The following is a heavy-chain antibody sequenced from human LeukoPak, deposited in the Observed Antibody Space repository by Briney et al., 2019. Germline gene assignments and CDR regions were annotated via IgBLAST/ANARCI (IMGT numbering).Heavy chain of an antibody. V-gene: IGHV3-21*01. CDR3: ARVLSGSYPPYFDY. D-gene: IGHD1-26*01. J-gene: IGHJ4*02. CDR2: ISGNSAFI. Sequence: GGSLRLSCAASGFTFSSYSMSWVRQAPGKGLEWVSSISGNSAFIYYADSVKGRFTISRDNAKNSVYLQMNSLRAEDTAVYYCARVLSGSYPPYFDYWGQGTLVTVSS. CDR1: GFTFSSYS.